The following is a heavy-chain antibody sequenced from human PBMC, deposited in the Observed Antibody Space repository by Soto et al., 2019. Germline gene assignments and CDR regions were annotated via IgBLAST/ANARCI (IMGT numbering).Heavy chain of an antibody. D-gene: IGHD3-10*01. CDR3: ARVAVWFGDYCHYGMDV. CDR1: GFTFSSYG. Sequence: PGGSLRLSCAASGFTFSSYGMHWVRQAPGKGLEWVAVIWYDGRKTYYADSVKGRFTISRDNPKDTLYLQMNSLRAEDTAVYYCARVAVWFGDYCHYGMDVWGQGTTVTVSS. CDR2: IWYDGRKT. V-gene: IGHV3-33*08. J-gene: IGHJ6*02.